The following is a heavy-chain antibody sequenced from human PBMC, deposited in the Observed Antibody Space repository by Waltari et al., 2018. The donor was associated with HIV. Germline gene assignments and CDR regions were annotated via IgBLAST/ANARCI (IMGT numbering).Heavy chain of an antibody. CDR1: GFIFSTYY. CDR2: IRPDGSAK. Sequence: EVQLVESGGGLVQPGGSLRLSCAASGFIFSTYYMGWVRQAPGKGLEWVANIRPDGSAKFYVDFVKGRFTISRDTAKNSLYLQMNRLRPEDTAVYYCARVKIGGYDYWGQGTLVTVSS. J-gene: IGHJ4*02. D-gene: IGHD5-12*01. V-gene: IGHV3-7*01. CDR3: ARVKIGGYDY.